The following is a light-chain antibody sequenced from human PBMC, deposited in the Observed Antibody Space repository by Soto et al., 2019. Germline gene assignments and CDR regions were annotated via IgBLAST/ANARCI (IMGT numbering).Light chain of an antibody. CDR3: SSYSSTTTPFV. CDR2: EVS. J-gene: IGLJ1*01. CDR1: SSDIGVYNY. V-gene: IGLV2-14*01. Sequence: QSVLTQPASVSGSPGQSITVSCTGTSSDIGVYNYVSWYQQHPGKAPKLMISEVSYRPSGVSNRFSGSKSGNTASLTISGLQAEDEADYSCSSYSSTTTPFVFGTGTKVTVL.